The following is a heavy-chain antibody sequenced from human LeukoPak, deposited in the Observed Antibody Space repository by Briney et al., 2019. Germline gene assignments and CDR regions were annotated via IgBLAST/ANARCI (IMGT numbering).Heavy chain of an antibody. D-gene: IGHD3-22*01. V-gene: IGHV4-4*02. J-gene: IGHJ4*02. CDR3: AGLVGRYSSGLYYYYFDY. CDR1: GDSINSLDL. Sequence: SGTLSLTCTVSGDSINSLDLWSWVRQPPGKGLEWIGEMYLSGTTHSNPSVKSRVTMSIDKSKNQFFLNLSSVTAADTAVYYCAGLVGRYSSGLYYYYFDYWGQGTLVTVSS. CDR2: MYLSGTT.